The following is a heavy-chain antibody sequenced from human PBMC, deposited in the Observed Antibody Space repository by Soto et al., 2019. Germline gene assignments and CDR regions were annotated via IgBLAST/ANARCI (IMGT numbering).Heavy chain of an antibody. CDR2: ISYSGNT. J-gene: IGHJ3*02. V-gene: IGHV4-59*01. CDR3: ARHSYYDSSAYCRSPDAFDI. D-gene: IGHD3-22*01. CDR1: SGSINNFY. Sequence: SETLSLTCTFSSGSINNFYWSWIRQPPGKALEWIGYISYSGNTNYNPSLKSRVTISLDPSKNQFSLTLSSVTAADTAVYYCARHSYYDSSAYCRSPDAFDIWGQGTMVTVSS.